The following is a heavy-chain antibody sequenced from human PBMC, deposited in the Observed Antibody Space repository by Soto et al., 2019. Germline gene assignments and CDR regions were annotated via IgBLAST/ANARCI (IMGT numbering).Heavy chain of an antibody. D-gene: IGHD2-15*01. J-gene: IGHJ5*02. CDR3: AKDKGKLLQVNWFDP. CDR1: GFTFSSYA. Sequence: EVQLLESGRGLVQPGGSLRLCCAASGFTFSSYAMSWVRQAPGKGLEWVSAISGSGGSTYYADSVKGRFTISRDNSKNTLYLQMNSLRAEDTAVYYCAKDKGKLLQVNWFDPWGQGTLVTVSS. V-gene: IGHV3-23*01. CDR2: ISGSGGST.